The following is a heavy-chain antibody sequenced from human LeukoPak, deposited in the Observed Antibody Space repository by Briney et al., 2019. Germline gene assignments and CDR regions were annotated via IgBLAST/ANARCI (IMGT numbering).Heavy chain of an antibody. CDR2: ISSSRSTI. D-gene: IGHD2-2*01. J-gene: IGHJ4*02. CDR3: ARDHDPEGYRSRTSCSARIDYFDH. CDR1: GFTFSDYY. Sequence: GGSLRLSCAASGFTFSDYYMSLLRQAPGQGLECVLYISSSRSTIYYAYSVNGRFTISKDNAKNSLYLQLNSLNAEDSAVYSCARDHDPEGYRSRTSCSARIDYFDHWGQGTLVPV. V-gene: IGHV3-11*04.